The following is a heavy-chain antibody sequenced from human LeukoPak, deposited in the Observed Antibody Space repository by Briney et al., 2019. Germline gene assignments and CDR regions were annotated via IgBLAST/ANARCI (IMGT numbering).Heavy chain of an antibody. CDR3: ARGGLMTTVTTSLGNWFDP. V-gene: IGHV4-34*01. D-gene: IGHD4-17*01. CDR2: INHSGGT. CDR1: GGSFSGYY. Sequence: SETLSLTCAVYGGSFSGYYWSWIRQPPGKGLEWIGEINHSGGTNYNPSLKSRVTISVDTSKNQFSLKLSSVTAADTAVYYCARGGLMTTVTTSLGNWFDPWGQGTLVTVSS. J-gene: IGHJ5*02.